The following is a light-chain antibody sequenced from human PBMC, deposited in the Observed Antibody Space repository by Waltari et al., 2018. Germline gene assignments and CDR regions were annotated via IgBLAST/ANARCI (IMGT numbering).Light chain of an antibody. V-gene: IGLV1-47*01. J-gene: IGLJ3*02. Sequence: QSVLTQPPSASGTPGQRVTISCFGSNSNLGCNPVAWSQHLPGPAPKVLTYRSSQRPSGVPDRFSGSKSGTSASLAMSGLRSDDEADYYCAAWDNSLSAWVFGGGTKLTVL. CDR1: NSNLGCNP. CDR3: AAWDNSLSAWV. CDR2: RSS.